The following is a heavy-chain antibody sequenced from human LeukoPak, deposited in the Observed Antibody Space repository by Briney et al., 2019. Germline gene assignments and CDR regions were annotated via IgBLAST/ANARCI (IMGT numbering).Heavy chain of an antibody. V-gene: IGHV4-39*01. J-gene: IGHJ4*02. Sequence: PSETLSLTCTVSGGSISSSSYYWGWIRQPPGKGLEWIGSIYYSGSTYYNPSLKSRVTISVDTTKNPLPLNLMSVTAADTAVYYCARIVVVPAAIDYWGQGTLVTVSS. CDR1: GGSISSSSYY. CDR2: IYYSGST. CDR3: ARIVVVPAAIDY. D-gene: IGHD2-2*01.